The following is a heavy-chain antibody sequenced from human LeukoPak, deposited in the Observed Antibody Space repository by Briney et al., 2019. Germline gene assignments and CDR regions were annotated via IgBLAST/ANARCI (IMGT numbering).Heavy chain of an antibody. J-gene: IGHJ4*02. CDR2: IYYSGST. CDR3: ARSRTTMIYSRGGDFDY. Sequence: SETLSLTCTVSGGSISSYYWGWIRQPPGKGLEWIGSIYYSGSTYYNPSLKSRVTISVDTSKNQFSLKLSSVTAADTAVYYCARSRTTMIYSRGGDFDYWGQGTLVTVSS. V-gene: IGHV4-39*01. CDR1: GGSISSYY. D-gene: IGHD3-22*01.